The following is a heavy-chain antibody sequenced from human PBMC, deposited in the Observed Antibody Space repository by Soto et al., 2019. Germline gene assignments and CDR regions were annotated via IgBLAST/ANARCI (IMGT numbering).Heavy chain of an antibody. J-gene: IGHJ6*02. CDR3: AREYTAWHLAYGLDV. V-gene: IGHV3-21*01. Sequence: PGGSLRLSCVGSGFTFSTYSINWVRQAPGKGLEWVSSISSRSDIYYADSVKGRFTISRDNAKNSVSLQMNRLRAEDTAVYYCAREYTAWHLAYGLDVWGQGTTVPVSS. CDR2: ISSRSDI. D-gene: IGHD2-2*02. CDR1: GFTFSTYS.